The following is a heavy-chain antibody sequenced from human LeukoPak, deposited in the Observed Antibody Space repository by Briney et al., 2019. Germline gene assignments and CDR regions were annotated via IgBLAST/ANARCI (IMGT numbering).Heavy chain of an antibody. J-gene: IGHJ3*02. V-gene: IGHV3-20*04. Sequence: PGGSLRLSCAASGFTFDDYGMSWVRHAPGKGLEWVSGINWNGGSTGYADSVKGRFTISRDNAKNSLYLQMNSLRAEDTALYYCARDSGYARDYAFDIWGQGTMVTVSS. CDR3: ARDSGYARDYAFDI. CDR2: INWNGGST. D-gene: IGHD5-12*01. CDR1: GFTFDDYG.